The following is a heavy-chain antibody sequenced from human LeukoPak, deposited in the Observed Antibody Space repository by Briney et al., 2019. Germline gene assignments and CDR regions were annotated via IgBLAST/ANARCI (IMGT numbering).Heavy chain of an antibody. CDR1: GGSFSGYY. V-gene: IGHV4-34*01. CDR3: AGQLWYWYFDL. Sequence: PSETLSLTCAVYGGSFSGYYWSWIRQPPGKGLEWIGEINHSGSTNYNPSLKSRVTISVGTSKNQFSLKLSSVTAADTAVYYCAGQLWYWYFDLWGRGTLVTVSS. J-gene: IGHJ2*01. D-gene: IGHD5-18*01. CDR2: INHSGST.